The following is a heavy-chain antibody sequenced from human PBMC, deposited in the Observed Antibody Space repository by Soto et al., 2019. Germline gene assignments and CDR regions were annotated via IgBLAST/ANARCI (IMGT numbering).Heavy chain of an antibody. V-gene: IGHV1-69*02. Sequence: QVQLVQSGAEVKKPGSSVKVSCKASGGTFSSYTISWVRQAPGQGLEWMGRIIPILGIANNAQKFQGRVTITADKSTSTAYMELSSLRSEDTAVYYCARVYGGGDIGAFDIWGQGTMVTVSS. CDR1: GGTFSSYT. D-gene: IGHD2-21*01. J-gene: IGHJ3*02. CDR3: ARVYGGGDIGAFDI. CDR2: IIPILGIA.